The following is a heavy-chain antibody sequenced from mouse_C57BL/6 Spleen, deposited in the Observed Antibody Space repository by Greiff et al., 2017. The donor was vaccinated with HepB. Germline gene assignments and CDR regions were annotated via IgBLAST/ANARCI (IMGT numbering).Heavy chain of an antibody. V-gene: IGHV1-64*01. CDR3: AAGTYWYFDV. Sequence: QVHVKQPGAELVKPGASVKLSCKASGYTFTSYWMHWVKQRPGQGLEWIGMIHPNSGSTNYNEKFKSKATLTVDKSSSTAYMQLSSLTSEDSAVYYCAAGTYWYFDVWGTGTTVTVSS. CDR1: GYTFTSYW. CDR2: IHPNSGST. D-gene: IGHD3-3*01. J-gene: IGHJ1*03.